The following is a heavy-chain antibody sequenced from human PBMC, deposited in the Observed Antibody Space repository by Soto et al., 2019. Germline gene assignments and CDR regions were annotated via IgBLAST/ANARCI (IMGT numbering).Heavy chain of an antibody. CDR3: ARDFVYYYDSSGYYPSSGY. J-gene: IGHJ4*02. V-gene: IGHV3-21*01. D-gene: IGHD3-22*01. Sequence: SLRLSCAASGFTFSSYSMNWVRQAPGKGLEWVSSISSSSSYIYYADSVKGRFTISRDNAKNSLYLQMNSLRAEDTAVYYCARDFVYYYDSSGYYPSSGYWGQGTLVTVSS. CDR1: GFTFSSYS. CDR2: ISSSSSYI.